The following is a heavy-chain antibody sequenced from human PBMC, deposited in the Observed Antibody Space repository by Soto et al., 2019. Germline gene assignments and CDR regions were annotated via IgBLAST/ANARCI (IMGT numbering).Heavy chain of an antibody. V-gene: IGHV3-23*01. J-gene: IGHJ6*02. D-gene: IGHD2-2*01. CDR1: GFTFSSYA. CDR3: TRECSSTSCLIYYYYYGMDV. CDR2: ISGSGGST. Sequence: PGGSLRLSCAASGFTFSSYAMSWVRQAPGKGLEWVSAISGSGGSTYYADSVKGRFTISRDNSKNTLYLQMNSLRAEDTAVYYCTRECSSTSCLIYYYYYGMDVWGQGTTVTVSS.